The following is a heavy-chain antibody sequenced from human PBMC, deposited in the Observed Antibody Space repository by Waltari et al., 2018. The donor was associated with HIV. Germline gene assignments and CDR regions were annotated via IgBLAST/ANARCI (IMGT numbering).Heavy chain of an antibody. J-gene: IGHJ4*02. V-gene: IGHV5-51*01. D-gene: IGHD2-21*02. Sequence: VQLVQSGTEVKKPGESLTISCKASGYRVTTYWLAWVRRRSGKGLEWMGVVYPGGSETRYSPSFEGQVTISVDKSIATAYLQWSSLKASDSAVYYCARPGLAYCGGDCYYHFWGQGTLVSVSS. CDR1: GYRVTTYW. CDR2: VYPGGSET. CDR3: ARPGLAYCGGDCYYHF.